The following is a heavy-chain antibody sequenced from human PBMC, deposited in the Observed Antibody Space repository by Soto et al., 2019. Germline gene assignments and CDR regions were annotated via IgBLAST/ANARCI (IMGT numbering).Heavy chain of an antibody. V-gene: IGHV5-51*01. CDR2: IYPGDSDT. J-gene: IGHJ4*02. CDR3: ARAGSDWPLDY. CDR1: GYSFTSYW. D-gene: IGHD3-9*01. Sequence: GELHKIPWNGSGYSFTSYWIRWVLQMPGKGLEWMGIIYPGDSDTRYSPSFQGQVTISADKSISTAYLQWSSLKASDTAMYYCARAGSDWPLDYWGQGTLVTVSS.